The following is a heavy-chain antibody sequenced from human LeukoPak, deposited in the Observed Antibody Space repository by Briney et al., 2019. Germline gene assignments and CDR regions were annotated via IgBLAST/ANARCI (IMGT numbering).Heavy chain of an antibody. CDR3: ARGIDYGGPFDY. CDR2: IYYSGST. J-gene: IGHJ4*02. V-gene: IGHV4-59*08. CDR1: GGSISSYY. D-gene: IGHD4-23*01. Sequence: KPSETLSLTCTVSGGSISSYYWSWIRQPPGKGLEWIGYIYYSGSTNYNPSLKSRVTISVDTSKNQFSLKLSSVTAADTAVYYCARGIDYGGPFDYWGQGTLVTVSS.